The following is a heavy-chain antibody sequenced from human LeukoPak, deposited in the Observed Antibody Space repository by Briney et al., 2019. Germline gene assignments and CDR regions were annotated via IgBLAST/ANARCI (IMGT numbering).Heavy chain of an antibody. V-gene: IGHV3-23*01. CDR3: AKRGAQYFFDY. J-gene: IGHJ4*02. CDR2: INANSGTT. CDR1: GFAFSFYA. Sequence: PGGSLRLSCAASGFAFSFYAMSWLRQPPGKGLEWVSTINANSGTTSYAASVRGRFTISRDNSKNTLYLQMSSLRVEDTAVYFCAKRGAQYFFDYWGQGTLVTVSS. D-gene: IGHD1-26*01.